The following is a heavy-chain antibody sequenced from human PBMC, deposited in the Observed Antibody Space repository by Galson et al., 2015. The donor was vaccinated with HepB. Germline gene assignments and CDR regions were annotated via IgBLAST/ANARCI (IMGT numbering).Heavy chain of an antibody. CDR2: IYSGGST. CDR1: GFTVSTNY. V-gene: IGHV3-53*01. D-gene: IGHD2-8*02. J-gene: IGHJ6*02. CDR3: ARHHLGEHWCGMDV. Sequence: SLRLSCAVSGFTVSTNYMSWVRQAPGKGLEWVSVIYSGGSTHYADSVKGRFTISRDNSKNTLYLQMNSLRAEDTAVFYCARHHLGEHWCGMDVWGQGTTVTVSS.